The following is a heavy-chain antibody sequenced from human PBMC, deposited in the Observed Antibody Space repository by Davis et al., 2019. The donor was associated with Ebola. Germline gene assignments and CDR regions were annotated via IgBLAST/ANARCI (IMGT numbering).Heavy chain of an antibody. CDR2: FYFGEHT. CDR3: ARGKRYCSSGVCYSNHYFDY. CDR1: GGSVTSSDYY. V-gene: IGHV4-61*08. Sequence: SETLSLTCTVSGGSVTSSDYYWSWLRQPPGKGLEWIGYFYFGEHTKSNPSLRSRLTISLDTSKNQFSLNLGSVTVADTAVYYCARGKRYCSSGVCYSNHYFDYWGQGALVTVSP. J-gene: IGHJ4*02. D-gene: IGHD2-8*01.